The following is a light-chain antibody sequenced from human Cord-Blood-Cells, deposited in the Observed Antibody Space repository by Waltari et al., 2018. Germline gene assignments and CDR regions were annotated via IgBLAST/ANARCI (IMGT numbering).Light chain of an antibody. Sequence: EIVLKQSPATLSLSPGERATLSCRASQSVSSYLAWYQQKPGQAPRRRIYDASNRATGVPARFSGSGSGTDFTLTISSLEPEDFAVYYCQQRSNWPLTFGGGTKVEIK. CDR3: QQRSNWPLT. V-gene: IGKV3-11*01. CDR1: QSVSSY. CDR2: DAS. J-gene: IGKJ4*01.